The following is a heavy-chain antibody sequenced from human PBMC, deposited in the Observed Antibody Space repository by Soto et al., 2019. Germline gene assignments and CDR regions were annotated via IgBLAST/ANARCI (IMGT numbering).Heavy chain of an antibody. Sequence: QVQLVESGGGMVQPGKSLRLSCAASGFTFSIYAMHWVRQAPGKGLQWEAVISYDGSSKYYPDSVKGRFTISRDNSKNTLYLQMYSLRAEDTAIYFCSREPLRAVAGPRFDYWGQGTLVTVSS. CDR1: GFTFSIYA. D-gene: IGHD6-19*01. CDR2: ISYDGSSK. J-gene: IGHJ4*02. V-gene: IGHV3-30-3*01. CDR3: SREPLRAVAGPRFDY.